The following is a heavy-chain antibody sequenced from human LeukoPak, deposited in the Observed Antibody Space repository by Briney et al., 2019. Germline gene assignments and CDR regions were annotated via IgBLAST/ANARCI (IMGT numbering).Heavy chain of an antibody. Sequence: PSETLSLTCSVSDGSTTGYYWSWIRQPPGKGLEWIAYVYYTGRTLYNPSLESRVTISVDTSKTQFSLTVTSVTAADTAVCYCARHMSVSYDAFDLWGRGTTVTVSS. J-gene: IGHJ3*01. D-gene: IGHD3-10*01. CDR3: ARHMSVSYDAFDL. V-gene: IGHV4-59*08. CDR2: VYYTGRT. CDR1: DGSTTGYY.